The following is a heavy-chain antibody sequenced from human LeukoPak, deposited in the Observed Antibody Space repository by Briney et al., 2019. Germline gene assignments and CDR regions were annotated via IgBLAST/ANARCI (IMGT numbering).Heavy chain of an antibody. CDR1: GYRFTDYW. CDR3: ARGSIVGSTKNYFDY. D-gene: IGHD1-26*01. CDR2: IYPGDSDT. J-gene: IGHJ4*02. V-gene: IGHV5-51*01. Sequence: GESLKISCKGSGYRFTDYWIGWVRQMPGKGLGWMGIIYPGDSDTRYSPSFQGQVTISADRSITTAYLQWSSLKASDTAMYFCARGSIVGSTKNYFDYWGQGTLVTVSS.